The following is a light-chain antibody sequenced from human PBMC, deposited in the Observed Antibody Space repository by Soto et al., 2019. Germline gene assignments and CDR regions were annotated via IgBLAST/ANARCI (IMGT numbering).Light chain of an antibody. Sequence: QSVLTQPASVSGSPGQSITISCTGTSRDIGTYNYVSWYQHHPGKAPKLMIYEVSNRPSGVSNRFSGSKSGNTASLTISGLQSEGEADYYCSSFTIVSTLLFGGGTQLTVL. CDR2: EVS. CDR3: SSFTIVSTLL. CDR1: SRDIGTYNY. V-gene: IGLV2-14*01. J-gene: IGLJ2*01.